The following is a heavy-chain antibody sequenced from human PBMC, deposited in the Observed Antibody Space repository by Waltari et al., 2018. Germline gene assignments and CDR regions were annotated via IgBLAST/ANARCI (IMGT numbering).Heavy chain of an antibody. Sequence: QVQLVQSGAEVKKPGASVKVSCKASGYTFTGYYMHWVRPAPGQGLEWMGRIKPNSGGTNYAQKLQGRVTMTRDTSISTAYMELSRLRSDDTAVYYCARDLEMATIRDWWFDTWGQGTLVTVSS. V-gene: IGHV1-2*06. D-gene: IGHD5-12*01. J-gene: IGHJ5*02. CDR1: GYTFTGYY. CDR3: ARDLEMATIRDWWFDT. CDR2: IKPNSGGT.